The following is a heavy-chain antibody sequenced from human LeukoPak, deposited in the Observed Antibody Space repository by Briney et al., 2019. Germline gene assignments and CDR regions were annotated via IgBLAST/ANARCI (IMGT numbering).Heavy chain of an antibody. D-gene: IGHD3-10*01. Sequence: ASVKVSCKASGYTVTSYDINWVRQATGQGLEWMGWMNPNSGNTGYAQKFQGRVTMTRNTSISTAYMELSSLRSEDTAVYYCARVEGFGELYRYYYYGMDVWGQGTTVTVSS. V-gene: IGHV1-8*01. CDR2: MNPNSGNT. CDR3: ARVEGFGELYRYYYYGMDV. CDR1: GYTVTSYD. J-gene: IGHJ6*02.